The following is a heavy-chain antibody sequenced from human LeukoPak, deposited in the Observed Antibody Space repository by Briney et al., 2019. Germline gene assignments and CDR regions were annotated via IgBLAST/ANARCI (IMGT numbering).Heavy chain of an antibody. CDR1: GFAFSSYS. CDR2: IAHDEAHI. D-gene: IGHD1-26*01. J-gene: IGHJ4*02. Sequence: GGSLRLSCAASGFAFSSYSMNWVRQAPGKGLEWVAVIAHDEAHIYYADSVRGRFTISRDNSRNNLDLQMNSLRVEDTAVYYCARDPIVAAPDYFDHWGQGTQVIVSS. CDR3: ARDPIVAAPDYFDH. V-gene: IGHV3-30*03.